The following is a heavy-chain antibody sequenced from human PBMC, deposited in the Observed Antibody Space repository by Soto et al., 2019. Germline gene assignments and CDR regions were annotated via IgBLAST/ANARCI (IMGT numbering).Heavy chain of an antibody. CDR1: GFTFSSYS. Sequence: GGSLRLSCAASGFTFSSYSMNWVRQAPGKGLEWVSSISSSSSYIYYADSVKGRFTISRDNAKNSLYLQMNSLRAEDTAVYYCEREWGIADSGMDVWGQGTKVTVSS. CDR2: ISSSSSYI. J-gene: IGHJ6*02. D-gene: IGHD6-13*01. CDR3: EREWGIADSGMDV. V-gene: IGHV3-21*01.